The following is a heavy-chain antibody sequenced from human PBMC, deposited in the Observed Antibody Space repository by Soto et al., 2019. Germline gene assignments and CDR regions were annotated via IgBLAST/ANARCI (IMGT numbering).Heavy chain of an antibody. Sequence: EVQLLESGGGLVQPGGSLRLSCAASGFTFSSYAMSCVRQAPVKGLEWVSAISGSGGSTYYADSVKGRFTISRDNSKNTLYLQMNCLRAEDTAVYYCASSAPLYYYDSSGYYGAIDYWGQGTLVTVS. CDR1: GFTFSSYA. CDR2: ISGSGGST. CDR3: ASSAPLYYYDSSGYYGAIDY. J-gene: IGHJ4*02. V-gene: IGHV3-23*01. D-gene: IGHD3-22*01.